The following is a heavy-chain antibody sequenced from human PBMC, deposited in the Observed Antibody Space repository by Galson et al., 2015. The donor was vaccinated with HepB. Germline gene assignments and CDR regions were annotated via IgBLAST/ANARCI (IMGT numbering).Heavy chain of an antibody. D-gene: IGHD3-10*01. V-gene: IGHV1-24*01. CDR2: FDPEDGET. Sequence: SVKVSCKVSGYTLTELSMHWVRQAPGKGLEWMGGFDPEDGETIYAQKFQGRVTMTEDTSTDTAYMELSSLRSEDTAVYYCATKPVYYYGSGSPYNWFDPWDQGTLVTVSS. CDR3: ATKPVYYYGSGSPYNWFDP. CDR1: GYTLTELS. J-gene: IGHJ5*02.